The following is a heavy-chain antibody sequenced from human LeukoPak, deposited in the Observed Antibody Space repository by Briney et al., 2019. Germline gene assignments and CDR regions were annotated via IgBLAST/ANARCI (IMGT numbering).Heavy chain of an antibody. V-gene: IGHV4-31*03. CDR2: IHHSGLT. CDR3: AASYYDTLNGLDY. J-gene: IGHJ4*02. Sequence: SETLSLTCTVSGVSISSGPYYWTWVRQYPGGGLEYIGYIHHSGLTYYSPSLKSRLTISMDTSESLFSLQLRSVTAADTAVFFCAASYYDTLNGLDYWGQGTRVTVSS. D-gene: IGHD3-9*01. CDR1: GVSISSGPYY.